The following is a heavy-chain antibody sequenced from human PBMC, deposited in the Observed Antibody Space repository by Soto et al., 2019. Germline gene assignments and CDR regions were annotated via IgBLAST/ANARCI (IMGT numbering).Heavy chain of an antibody. CDR1: GFTFRNYA. D-gene: IGHD3-22*01. Sequence: GGSLRLSCAASGFTFRNYAIHWVRQAPGKGLEWVAVISYDGSNKYYADSVKGRFTISRDNSKNTLYLQMNSLRAEDTAVYYCAREGLDDSSGYYSFDYWGQGTLVTVSS. V-gene: IGHV3-30-3*01. CDR2: ISYDGSNK. J-gene: IGHJ4*02. CDR3: AREGLDDSSGYYSFDY.